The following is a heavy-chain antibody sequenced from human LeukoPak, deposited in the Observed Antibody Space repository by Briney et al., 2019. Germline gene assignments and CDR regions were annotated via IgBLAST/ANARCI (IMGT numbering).Heavy chain of an antibody. CDR3: ARAPYSYYDFWSGYYYFDY. V-gene: IGHV1-69*02. J-gene: IGHJ4*02. CDR2: IIPILGIA. Sequence: GASVKVSCKASGGTFSSYTISWVRQAPGQGLEWMGRIIPILGIANYAQKFQGRVTITADKSTSTAYMELSSLRSEDTAVYHCARAPYSYYDFWSGYYYFDYWGQGTLVTVSS. CDR1: GGTFSSYT. D-gene: IGHD3-3*01.